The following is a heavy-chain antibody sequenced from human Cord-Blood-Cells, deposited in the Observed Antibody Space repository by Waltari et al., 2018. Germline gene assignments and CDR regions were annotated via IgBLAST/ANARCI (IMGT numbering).Heavy chain of an antibody. CDR1: GGSFSGYY. CDR2: INHRGCT. V-gene: IGHV4-34*01. Sequence: QVQLQQWGAGLLKPSETLSLTCAVYGGSFSGYYWSWIRQPPGKGLEWIGEINHRGCTNYNPSLKSRVTISVDTSKNQFSLKLSSVTAADTAVYYCARGGVEWELLWFDPWGQGTLVTVSS. J-gene: IGHJ5*02. D-gene: IGHD1-26*01. CDR3: ARGGVEWELLWFDP.